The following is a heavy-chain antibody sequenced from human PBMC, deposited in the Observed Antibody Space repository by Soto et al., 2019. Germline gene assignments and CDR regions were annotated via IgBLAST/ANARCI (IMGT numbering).Heavy chain of an antibody. CDR3: AKAKPRYSGSYYFDY. J-gene: IGHJ4*02. V-gene: IGHV3-30*18. Sequence: LRLSCAASGFTFSSYGMHWVRQAPGKGLEWVAVISYDGSNKYYADSVKGRFTISRDNSKNTLYLQMNSLRAEDTAVYYCAKAKPRYSGSYYFDYWGQGTLVTVSS. CDR1: GFTFSSYG. D-gene: IGHD1-26*01. CDR2: ISYDGSNK.